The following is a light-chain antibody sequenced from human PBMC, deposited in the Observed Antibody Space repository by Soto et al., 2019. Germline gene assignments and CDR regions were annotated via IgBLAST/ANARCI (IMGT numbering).Light chain of an antibody. CDR1: SSDVGGYNY. CDR2: DVS. V-gene: IGLV2-11*01. Sequence: QSVRTQPRSVSGSPGQSVTISCTGTSSDVGGYNYVSWYQQHPGKAPKLMIYDVSKRPSGVPDRFSGSKSGNTASLTISGLQAEDEADYYCCSYAGSYVFGTGTKLTVL. CDR3: CSYAGSYV. J-gene: IGLJ1*01.